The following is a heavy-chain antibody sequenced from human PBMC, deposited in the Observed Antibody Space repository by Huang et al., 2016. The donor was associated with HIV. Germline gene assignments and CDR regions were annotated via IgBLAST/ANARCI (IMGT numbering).Heavy chain of an antibody. V-gene: IGHV3-48*01. Sequence: EVQLVESGGTLVQPGRSLRLSCAASGFTFSSFSMNWVRQAPGKGLDWLSYISSSSSNIYHTDLVKGRFTISRDNAKNSLYLQMNTLRAEDTAVYYCARDYMVRGTFDYWGQGTLVTVSS. CDR2: ISSSSSNI. CDR1: GFTFSSFS. J-gene: IGHJ4*02. CDR3: ARDYMVRGTFDY. D-gene: IGHD3-10*01.